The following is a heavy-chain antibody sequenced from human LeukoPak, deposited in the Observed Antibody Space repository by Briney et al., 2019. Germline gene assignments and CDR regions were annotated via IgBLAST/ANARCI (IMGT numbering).Heavy chain of an antibody. J-gene: IGHJ4*02. V-gene: IGHV1-2*02. CDR1: GYTFTGYY. CDR3: ARDYGDSSYYFDY. Sequence: SVKVSCKASGYTFTGYYMHWVRQAPGQGLEWMGWINFNSGDTNCAQKFQGRVTMTRDTSISTAYMELSRLRSDDTAVYYCARDYGDSSYYFDYWGQGTLVTVPS. CDR2: INFNSGDT. D-gene: IGHD4-17*01.